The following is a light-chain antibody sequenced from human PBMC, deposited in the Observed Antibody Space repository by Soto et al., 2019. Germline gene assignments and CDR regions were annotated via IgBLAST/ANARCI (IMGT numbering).Light chain of an antibody. Sequence: GERVTIPCRASQSLSAWLAWYQQKPGKAPKLLIYKASTLESGVPSRFSGSGSGTEFTLTISSLQPDDFATYYCQQHNSFSITCGQGTRLEIK. J-gene: IGKJ5*01. CDR1: QSLSAW. CDR2: KAS. CDR3: QQHNSFSIT. V-gene: IGKV1-5*03.